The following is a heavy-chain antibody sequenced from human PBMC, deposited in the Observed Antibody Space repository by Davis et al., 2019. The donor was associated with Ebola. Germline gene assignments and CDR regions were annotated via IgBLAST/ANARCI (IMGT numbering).Heavy chain of an antibody. J-gene: IGHJ6*03. CDR1: GFTFSSYG. CDR2: ISYDGSNK. V-gene: IGHV3-30*18. Sequence: GESLKISCAASGFTFSSYGMHWVRQAPGKGLEWVAVISYDGSNKYYADSVKGRFTISRDNSKNTLYLQMNSLRAEDTAVYYCAKEASRSRGKPTPGYYYYYMDVWGKGTTVTVSS. D-gene: IGHD2-15*01. CDR3: AKEASRSRGKPTPGYYYYYMDV.